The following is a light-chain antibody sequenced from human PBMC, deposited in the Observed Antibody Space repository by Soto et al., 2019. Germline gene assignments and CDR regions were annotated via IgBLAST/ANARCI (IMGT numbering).Light chain of an antibody. Sequence: QSALPQPASVSGSPGPSITISCTGTSSDVWSYNLVSWYQQHTGKAPKLMIYEVSKRPSGVSNRFSGSKSGNTASLTISGLQAEDEADYYCCSYAGSSPVVFGGGTKLTVL. V-gene: IGLV2-23*02. J-gene: IGLJ2*01. CDR1: SSDVWSYNL. CDR2: EVS. CDR3: CSYAGSSPVV.